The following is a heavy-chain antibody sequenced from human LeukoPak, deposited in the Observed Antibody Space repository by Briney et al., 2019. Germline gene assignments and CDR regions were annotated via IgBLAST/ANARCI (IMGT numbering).Heavy chain of an antibody. Sequence: PSETLSLTCTVSGGSISSSSYYWSWIRQPPGKGLEWIGYIYYSGSTNYNPSLKSRVTISVDTSKNQFSLKLSSVTAADTAVYYCARGVGYCSGGSCYPDYYYYYYMDVWGKGTTVTVSS. D-gene: IGHD2-15*01. CDR3: ARGVGYCSGGSCYPDYYYYYYMDV. V-gene: IGHV4-61*01. CDR1: GGSISSSSYY. J-gene: IGHJ6*03. CDR2: IYYSGST.